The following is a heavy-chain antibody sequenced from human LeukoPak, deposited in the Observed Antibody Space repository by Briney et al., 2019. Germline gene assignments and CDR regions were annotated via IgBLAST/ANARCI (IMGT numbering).Heavy chain of an antibody. CDR3: ARDLSSSGWSKYNFQH. J-gene: IGHJ1*01. D-gene: IGHD6-19*01. CDR2: INPSGGST. CDR1: GHTFTSYG. V-gene: IGHV1-46*01. Sequence: ASVKVSCKASGHTFTSYGISWVRQAPGQGLEWMGIINPSGGSTSYAQKFQGRVTMTRDTSTSTVYMELSSLRSEDTAVYYCARDLSSSGWSKYNFQHWGQGTLVTVSS.